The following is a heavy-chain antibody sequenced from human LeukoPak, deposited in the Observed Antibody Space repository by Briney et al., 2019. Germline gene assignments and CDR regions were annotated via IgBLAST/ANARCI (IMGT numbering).Heavy chain of an antibody. J-gene: IGHJ4*02. V-gene: IGHV3-15*01. CDR2: IKSKTDGGTT. Sequence: GGSLRLSCAASGFTFSNAWVSWVRQAPGKGLEWVGRIKSKTDGGTTDYAAPVKGRFTISRDNSRNTLYLQMNSLRGDDTAVYYCAKDVGKWESLHFFDYWGQGTLVTVSS. CDR1: GFTFSNAW. D-gene: IGHD1-26*01. CDR3: AKDVGKWESLHFFDY.